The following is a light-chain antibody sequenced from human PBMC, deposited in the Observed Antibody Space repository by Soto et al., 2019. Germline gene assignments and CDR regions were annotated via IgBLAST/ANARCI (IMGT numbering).Light chain of an antibody. J-gene: IGKJ1*01. CDR3: QQYGSSPWT. CDR1: QSVSSYY. V-gene: IGKV3-20*01. Sequence: EIVLTQSPGTLSLSPGERATLSCRASQSVSSYYLAWYQQKPGQAPRLLIYAASSRATGIQDRFSGGGSGTDFTLTISRLEPEDFAVYYCQQYGSSPWTFGQGTKVDIK. CDR2: AAS.